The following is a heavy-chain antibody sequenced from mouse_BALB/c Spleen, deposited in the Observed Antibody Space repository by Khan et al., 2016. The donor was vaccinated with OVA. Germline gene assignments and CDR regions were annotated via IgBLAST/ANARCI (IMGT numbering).Heavy chain of an antibody. CDR3: ARVGYNGTMDC. CDR1: GYTFTTNG. Sequence: QVQLQQSGPELEKPGETVKISCKASGYTFTTNGMNWVKQAPGKGLKWMGWLNTYTGEPIYADDFKGRFAFSLETSASTAYLQINNLKNEDTATYFCARVGYNGTMDCWGQGTSVTVSS. V-gene: IGHV9-3-1*01. D-gene: IGHD2-14*01. J-gene: IGHJ4*01. CDR2: LNTYTGEP.